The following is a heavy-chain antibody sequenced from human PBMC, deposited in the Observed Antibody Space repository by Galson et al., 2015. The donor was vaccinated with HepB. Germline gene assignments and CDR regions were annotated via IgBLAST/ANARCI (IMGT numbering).Heavy chain of an antibody. CDR3: AREGGSSGPPRYYYGMDV. J-gene: IGHJ6*02. Sequence: ETLSLTCAVYGGSFSGYYWSWIRQPPGKGLEWIGEINHSGSTNYNPSLKSRVTISVDTSKNQFSLKLSSVTAADTAVYYCAREGGSSGPPRYYYGMDVWGQGTTVTVSS. CDR2: INHSGST. D-gene: IGHD3-22*01. CDR1: GGSFSGYY. V-gene: IGHV4-34*01.